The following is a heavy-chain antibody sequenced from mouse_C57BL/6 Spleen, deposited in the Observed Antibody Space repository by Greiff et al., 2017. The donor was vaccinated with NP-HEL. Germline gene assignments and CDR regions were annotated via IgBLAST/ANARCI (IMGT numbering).Heavy chain of an antibody. V-gene: IGHV1-9*01. CDR1: GYTFTGYW. CDR2: ILPGSGST. CDR3: ARSDWDY. Sequence: VQLQQSGAELMKPGASVKLSCKATGYTFTGYWIEWVKQRPGHGLEWIGEILPGSGSTNYIEKFKGKATFTADTSSNTAYMQLSSLTTEDSAIYYCARSDWDYWGQGTTLTVSS. J-gene: IGHJ2*01. D-gene: IGHD4-1*01.